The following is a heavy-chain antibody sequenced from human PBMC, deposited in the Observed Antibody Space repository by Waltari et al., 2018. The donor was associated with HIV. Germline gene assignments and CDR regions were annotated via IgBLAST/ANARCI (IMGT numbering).Heavy chain of an antibody. V-gene: IGHV3-72*01. Sequence: EVQLVESGGGLVQPGGSLRLSCAASGLAFSDYHMDWVRQAPGKGLEWVGRIRNKPSSYTTEYAASVKGRFSISRDDSRNSLYLQMNSLKTKDTAVYYCTTSAIGNIFDNWGQGTLVTVSS. CDR3: TTSAIGNIFDN. CDR2: IRNKPSSYTT. J-gene: IGHJ4*02. CDR1: GLAFSDYH. D-gene: IGHD1-1*01.